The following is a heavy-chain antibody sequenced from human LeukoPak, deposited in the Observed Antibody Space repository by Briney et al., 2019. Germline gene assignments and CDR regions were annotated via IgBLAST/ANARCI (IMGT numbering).Heavy chain of an antibody. CDR2: INPSGGST. J-gene: IGHJ4*02. D-gene: IGHD5-24*01. CDR3: ASPAGGEYRLGIGSMATMVY. V-gene: IGHV1-46*01. CDR1: GYTFTSYY. Sequence: GASVKVSCKASGYTFTSYYMHWVRQAPGQGLEWMGIINPSGGSTSYAQKFQGRVTMTRDTSTSTVYMELSSLRSEDTAVYYCASPAGGEYRLGIGSMATMVYWGQGTLVTVSS.